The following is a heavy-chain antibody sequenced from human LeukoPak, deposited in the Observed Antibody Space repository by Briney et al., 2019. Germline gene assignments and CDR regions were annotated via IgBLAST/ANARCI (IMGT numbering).Heavy chain of an antibody. J-gene: IGHJ4*02. Sequence: SETLSLICTVSSGSISSYYWSWIRLPAGKGLEWIGRPSSRGNTNYNPSLESRVIMSLDTSKSHFSLNLTSVTAADTAVYYCARESASGGRYFDYWGQGALVTVSS. CDR2: PSSRGNT. D-gene: IGHD1-1*01. V-gene: IGHV4-4*07. CDR3: ARESASGGRYFDY. CDR1: SGSISSYY.